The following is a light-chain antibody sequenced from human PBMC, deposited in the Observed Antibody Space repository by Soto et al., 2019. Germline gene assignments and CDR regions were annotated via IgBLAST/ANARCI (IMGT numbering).Light chain of an antibody. Sequence: ALTQPASVSGSPGQSITISCTGTSSDVGSYNLVSWYQQPPGEAPKLMIYEGSKRPSGVSNRFSGSKSGNTASLTISGLQAEDEADYYCCLYAGSDTMIFGGGTKLTVL. CDR2: EGS. CDR1: SSDVGSYNL. CDR3: CLYAGSDTMI. V-gene: IGLV2-23*01. J-gene: IGLJ2*01.